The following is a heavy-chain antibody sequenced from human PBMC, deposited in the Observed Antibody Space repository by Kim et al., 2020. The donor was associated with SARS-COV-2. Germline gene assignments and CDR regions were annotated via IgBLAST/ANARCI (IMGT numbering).Heavy chain of an antibody. Sequence: VKGRFTISRDISKNTLYLQMNSLRAEDSAIYYCARDSHVYCTGFECDDFDYWGPGTLVTVSS. V-gene: IGHV3-30*01. D-gene: IGHD2-8*02. J-gene: IGHJ4*02. CDR3: ARDSHVYCTGFECDDFDY.